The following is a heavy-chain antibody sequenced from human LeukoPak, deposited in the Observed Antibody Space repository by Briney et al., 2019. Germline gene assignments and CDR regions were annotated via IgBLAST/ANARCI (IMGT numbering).Heavy chain of an antibody. Sequence: SETLSLTCAVYGGSFSGYYWSWIRQPPGKGLEWIGEINHSGSTNYNPSLKSRVTISVDTSKNQFSLKPSSVTAADTAVYYCARNSSPYYYYYYMDVWGKGTTVTVSS. D-gene: IGHD4-23*01. CDR2: INHSGST. V-gene: IGHV4-34*01. J-gene: IGHJ6*03. CDR1: GGSFSGYY. CDR3: ARNSSPYYYYYYMDV.